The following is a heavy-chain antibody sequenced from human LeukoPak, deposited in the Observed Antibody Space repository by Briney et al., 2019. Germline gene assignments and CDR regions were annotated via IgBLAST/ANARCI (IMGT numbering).Heavy chain of an antibody. CDR1: GYTFTSYG. CDR3: ARGAYRGYEGSAFDI. CDR2: ISAYNGNT. D-gene: IGHD5-12*01. J-gene: IGHJ3*02. Sequence: ASVKVSCKASGYTFTSYGISWVRQAPGQGLEWMGWISAYNGNTNYAQKLQGRVTMTTDTSTSTAYMELRSLRSDDTAVYYCARGAYRGYEGSAFDIWGQGTMVTVSS. V-gene: IGHV1-18*01.